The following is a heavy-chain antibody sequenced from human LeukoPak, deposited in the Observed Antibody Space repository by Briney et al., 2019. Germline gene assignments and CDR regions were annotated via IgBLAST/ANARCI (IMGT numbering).Heavy chain of an antibody. V-gene: IGHV3-23*01. D-gene: IGHD4-17*01. Sequence: GGSLRLSCAASGFTFSSYGMSWVRQAPGKGLEWVSFISGNGGRTDYAESVKGRFTISRDNSKNTVYPQMNSLRDEDTAAYYCAKDPNGDYVGTFDMWGQGTMVTVSS. CDR2: ISGNGGRT. CDR1: GFTFSSYG. J-gene: IGHJ3*02. CDR3: AKDPNGDYVGTFDM.